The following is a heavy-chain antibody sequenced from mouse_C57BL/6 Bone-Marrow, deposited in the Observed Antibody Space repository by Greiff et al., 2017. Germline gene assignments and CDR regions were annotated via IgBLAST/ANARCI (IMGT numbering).Heavy chain of an antibody. D-gene: IGHD2-4*01. Sequence: VQLQQPGAELVMPGASVKLSCKASGYTFTSYWMHWVKQRPGQGLEWIGEIDPSDSYTNYNQKFKGKSTLTVDKSSSTAYMQLSSLTSEDSAVSESARGGLRPVFDYWGQGNTLTVSS. CDR2: IDPSDSYT. J-gene: IGHJ2*01. CDR1: GYTFTSYW. V-gene: IGHV1-69*01. CDR3: ARGGLRPVFDY.